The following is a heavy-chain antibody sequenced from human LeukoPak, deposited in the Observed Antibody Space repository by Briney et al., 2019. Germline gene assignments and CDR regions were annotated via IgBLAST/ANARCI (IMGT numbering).Heavy chain of an antibody. CDR3: ARDRAPVVVPAAFIYYGMDV. CDR2: INPNSGGT. V-gene: IGHV1-2*02. Sequence: ASVKVSCKASGYTFTGYYMHWVRQAPGQGLEWMGWINPNSGGTNYAQKSQGRVTMTRDTSISTAYMELSRLRSDDTAVYYCARDRAPVVVPAAFIYYGMDVWGQGTTVTVSS. J-gene: IGHJ6*02. D-gene: IGHD2-2*01. CDR1: GYTFTGYY.